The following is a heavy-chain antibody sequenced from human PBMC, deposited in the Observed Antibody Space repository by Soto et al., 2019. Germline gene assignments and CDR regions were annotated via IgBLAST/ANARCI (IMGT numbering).Heavy chain of an antibody. V-gene: IGHV4-30-4*01. J-gene: IGHJ5*02. Sequence: SETLSLTCTVSGDSISSGNHYWSWIRQPPGKGLESIGYIFYSGAAYYDPSLKSRLTISVDTSKKQFSLKLRSVTAADTAVYYCARTDYGTAYFDPWGQGSLVTVSS. CDR2: IFYSGAA. CDR3: ARTDYGTAYFDP. CDR1: GDSISSGNHY. D-gene: IGHD3-10*01.